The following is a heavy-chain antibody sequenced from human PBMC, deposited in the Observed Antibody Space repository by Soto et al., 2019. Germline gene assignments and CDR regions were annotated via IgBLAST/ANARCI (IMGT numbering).Heavy chain of an antibody. CDR1: GFTFSSYG. Sequence: GGSLRLSCAASGFTFSSYGMHWVRQAPGKGLEWVAVISYDGSNKYYADSVKGRFTISRDNSKNTLYLQMNSLRAEDTAVYYCAKGYIVATMNDAFDIWGQGTMVTVSS. D-gene: IGHD5-12*01. V-gene: IGHV3-30*18. CDR2: ISYDGSNK. CDR3: AKGYIVATMNDAFDI. J-gene: IGHJ3*02.